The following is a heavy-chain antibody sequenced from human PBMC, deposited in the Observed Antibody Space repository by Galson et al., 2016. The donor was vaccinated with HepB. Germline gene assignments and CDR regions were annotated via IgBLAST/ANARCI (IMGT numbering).Heavy chain of an antibody. D-gene: IGHD6-13*01. CDR3: AKGWSSTPITYLDY. Sequence: SLRLSCAASGFTFSSYGMHWVRQAPGKGLEWVAVISYDGSSKYYADSVKGRFTISRDNSENTLYLQMNSLRSEDTALYYCAKGWSSTPITYLDYWGQGTLVTVSS. CDR1: GFTFSSYG. V-gene: IGHV3-30*18. J-gene: IGHJ4*02. CDR2: ISYDGSSK.